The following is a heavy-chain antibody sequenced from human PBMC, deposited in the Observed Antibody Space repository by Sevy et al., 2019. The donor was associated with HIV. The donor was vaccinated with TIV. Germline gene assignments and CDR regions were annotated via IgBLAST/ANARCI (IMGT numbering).Heavy chain of an antibody. CDR3: AGENAWGRGYS. Sequence: SETLSLTCTVSDGSITSLYWNWIRQPPGKGLEWIANIYYNGHINYNPSLMSRVTLSLDTSKNQFSLRLSSVTAADTAMYYCAGENAWGRGYSWGQGTLVTVSS. V-gene: IGHV4-59*08. D-gene: IGHD1-26*01. J-gene: IGHJ4*02. CDR2: IYYNGHI. CDR1: DGSITSLY.